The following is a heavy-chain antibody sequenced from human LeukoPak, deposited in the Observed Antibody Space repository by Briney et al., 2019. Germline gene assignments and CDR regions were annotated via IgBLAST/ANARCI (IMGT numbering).Heavy chain of an antibody. CDR3: ARNGGNSDVDN. D-gene: IGHD4-23*01. J-gene: IGHJ4*02. CDR1: GGSFSGYY. Sequence: KPSETLSLTCAVYGGSFSGYYWSWIRQPPGKGLEWIGEINHSGSTNYNPSLKSRVTISVDTSKNQFSLKLSSVTAADTAVYYCARNGGNSDVDNWGQGTLVTVAS. V-gene: IGHV4-34*01. CDR2: INHSGST.